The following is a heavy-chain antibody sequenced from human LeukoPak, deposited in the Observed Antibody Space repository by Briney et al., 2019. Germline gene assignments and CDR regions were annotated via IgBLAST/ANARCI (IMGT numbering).Heavy chain of an antibody. V-gene: IGHV3-7*01. D-gene: IGHD4/OR15-4a*01. CDR3: ARDPYGAIGYGAFDI. Sequence: QTGGSLRLSCEASGFTFSSYWVSWVRQAPGKGLEWVANIKQDGGEKQYVDSVKGRFTISRDNAKSSLYLQMNSLRAEDTALYFCARDPYGAIGYGAFDIWGQGTMVTVSS. CDR1: GFTFSSYW. J-gene: IGHJ3*02. CDR2: IKQDGGEK.